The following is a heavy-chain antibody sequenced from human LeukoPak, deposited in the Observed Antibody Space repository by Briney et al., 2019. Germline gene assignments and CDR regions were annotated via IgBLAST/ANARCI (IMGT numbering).Heavy chain of an antibody. D-gene: IGHD3-3*01. CDR2: IKQDGSEK. CDR3: ARTYYDFWSGYYTAGDQNHFDY. V-gene: IGHV3-7*01. CDR1: GFTFSSYW. Sequence: HSGGSLRLSCAASGFTFSSYWMSWVRQAPGKGLEWVANIKQDGSEKYYVDSVKGRFTISRDNAKNSLYLQMNSLRAEDTAVYYCARTYYDFWSGYYTAGDQNHFDYWGQGTLVTVSS. J-gene: IGHJ4*02.